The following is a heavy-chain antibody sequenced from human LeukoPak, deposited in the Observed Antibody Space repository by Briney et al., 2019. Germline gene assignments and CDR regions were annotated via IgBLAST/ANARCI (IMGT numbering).Heavy chain of an antibody. V-gene: IGHV4-61*02. J-gene: IGHJ4*02. CDR2: IYTSGST. CDR3: ARGGDDFWSGYSYLDY. Sequence: PSQTLSLTCTVSGGSISSGSYYWSWIRQPAGKGLEWIGRIYTSGSTNYNPSLKSRVTISVDTSKNQFSLKLSSVTAADTAVYYCARGGDDFWSGYSYLDYWGQGTLVTVSS. D-gene: IGHD3-3*01. CDR1: GGSISSGSYY.